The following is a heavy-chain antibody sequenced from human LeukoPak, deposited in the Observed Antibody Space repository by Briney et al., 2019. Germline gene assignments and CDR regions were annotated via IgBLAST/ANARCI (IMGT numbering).Heavy chain of an antibody. CDR2: ISGSGGST. V-gene: IGHV3-23*01. J-gene: IGHJ4*02. CDR1: GFTFSSYA. D-gene: IGHD6-6*01. Sequence: GGSLRLSCAASGFTFSSYAMSWVRQAPGKGLEWVSAISGSGGSTYYADSVKGRFTTSRDNSKNTLYLQMNSLRAEDTAVYYCATSRWRSSSPRADYWGQGTLVTVSS. CDR3: ATSRWRSSSPRADY.